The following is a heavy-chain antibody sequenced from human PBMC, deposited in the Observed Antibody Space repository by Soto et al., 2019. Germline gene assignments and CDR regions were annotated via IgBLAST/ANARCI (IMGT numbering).Heavy chain of an antibody. V-gene: IGHV1-3*01. Sequence: QVQLVQSGAHVKKPGASVKVSCKASGYTFDNYALHWVRQAPGRRLEWMGWIHAGNGYTKYSQGFQGRVTITRDTSASTVHMDLSSLRSEDTAVYYCARVQYSGYDFKLAFDIWGQGTMVTVSS. CDR1: GYTFDNYA. J-gene: IGHJ3*02. CDR3: ARVQYSGYDFKLAFDI. D-gene: IGHD5-12*01. CDR2: IHAGNGYT.